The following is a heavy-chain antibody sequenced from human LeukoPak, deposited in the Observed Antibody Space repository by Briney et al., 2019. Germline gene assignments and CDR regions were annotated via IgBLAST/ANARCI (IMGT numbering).Heavy chain of an antibody. Sequence: SETLSLTCTVSGGSISTYYWNWIRQPAGKGLEWIGRINTSGSTNYNPSLKSRVAMSVDTSKNQFSLRLSSVTAADTAVYYCARDLGWPTVTTGDYFDYWGQGTLVTVSS. V-gene: IGHV4-4*07. D-gene: IGHD4-17*01. CDR2: INTSGST. J-gene: IGHJ4*02. CDR3: ARDLGWPTVTTGDYFDY. CDR1: GGSISTYY.